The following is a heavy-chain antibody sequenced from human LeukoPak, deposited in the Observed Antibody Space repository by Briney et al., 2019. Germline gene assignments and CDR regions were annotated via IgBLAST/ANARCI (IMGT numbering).Heavy chain of an antibody. J-gene: IGHJ5*02. CDR2: ISAYNGNT. CDR1: GYTFTSYD. V-gene: IGHV1-18*01. CDR3: ARDPCRSTSSYAHWFDP. D-gene: IGHD2-2*01. Sequence: ASVKVSCKASGYTFTSYDINWVRQATGQGLEWMGWISAYNGNTNYAQKLQGRVTMTTDTYTSTAYMELRSLRSDDTAVYYCARDPCRSTSSYAHWFDPWGQGTLVTVSS.